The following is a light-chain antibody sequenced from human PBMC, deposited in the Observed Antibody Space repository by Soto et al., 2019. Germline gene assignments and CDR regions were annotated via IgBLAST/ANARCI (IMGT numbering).Light chain of an antibody. CDR1: QSINTY. Sequence: ENVLTQSPASLSLSPGGGATLSCRASQSINTYLAWYQQKPGQAPRLLIYAASTRATAVPDRFSGSGSGTDFTLTITSLQSDDFAVYFCQQYTDWPITFGQGTRLEIK. CDR2: AAS. J-gene: IGKJ5*01. CDR3: QQYTDWPIT. V-gene: IGKV3-15*01.